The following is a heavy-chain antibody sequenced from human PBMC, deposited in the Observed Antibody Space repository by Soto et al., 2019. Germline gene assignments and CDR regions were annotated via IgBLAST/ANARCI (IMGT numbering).Heavy chain of an antibody. Sequence: PGGSLRLSCAASGFTFSGYYLRWIRQAPAKGGEWVSYFSSSGSTIYYAESVKGRITISRDKAKNYLYLQMNSLRAEDTAVYYCARAPGAVGAESAFDIWGQGTMVTVSS. D-gene: IGHD1-26*01. CDR3: ARAPGAVGAESAFDI. CDR1: GFTFSGYY. CDR2: FSSSGSTI. V-gene: IGHV3-11*01. J-gene: IGHJ3*02.